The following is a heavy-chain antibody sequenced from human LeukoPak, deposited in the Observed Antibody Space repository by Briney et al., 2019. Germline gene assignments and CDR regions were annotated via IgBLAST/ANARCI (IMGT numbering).Heavy chain of an antibody. D-gene: IGHD6-13*01. V-gene: IGHV4-4*07. CDR2: IYTSGSP. Sequence: PSETLSLTCTVSGGSISSYYWSWIRHPAGKGLEWIGRIYTSGSPTYNPSLKSRVTMSVDTSKNQFSLKLSSVTAADTAVYYCAGRGDSSSWYPDRDAFDIWGQGTMVTVSS. J-gene: IGHJ3*02. CDR1: GGSISSYY. CDR3: AGRGDSSSWYPDRDAFDI.